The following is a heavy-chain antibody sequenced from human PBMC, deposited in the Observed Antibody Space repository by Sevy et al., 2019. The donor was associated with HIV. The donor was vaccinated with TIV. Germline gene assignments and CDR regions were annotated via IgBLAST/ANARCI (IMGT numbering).Heavy chain of an antibody. Sequence: ASVKVSCKASGYTFTGYYMHWVRQAPGQGLEWMGRINPNSGGTNYAQKFQGRVTMTRDTSISTAYMELSRLRSDDTAVYYCASQDIVVVVAAXDYXXXGTLVTVSS. J-gene: IGHJ4*02. CDR1: GYTFTGYY. D-gene: IGHD2-15*01. V-gene: IGHV1-2*06. CDR2: INPNSGGT. CDR3: ASQDIVVVVAAXDY.